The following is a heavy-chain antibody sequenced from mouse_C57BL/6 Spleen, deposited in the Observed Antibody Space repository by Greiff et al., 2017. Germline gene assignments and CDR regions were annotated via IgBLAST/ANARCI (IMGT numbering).Heavy chain of an antibody. V-gene: IGHV1-55*01. CDR3: ASDYDDY. J-gene: IGHJ3*01. Sequence: VQLQESGAELVKPGASVKMSCKASGYTFTSYWITWVKQRPGQGLEWIGDIYPGSGSTNYNEKFKSKSTLTVDTSSSTAYMQLSSLTSEDSAVYYCASDYDDYWGQGTLVTVSA. CDR1: GYTFTSYW. D-gene: IGHD2-4*01. CDR2: IYPGSGST.